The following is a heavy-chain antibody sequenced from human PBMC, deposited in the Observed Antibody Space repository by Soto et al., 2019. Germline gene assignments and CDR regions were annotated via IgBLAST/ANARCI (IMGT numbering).Heavy chain of an antibody. Sequence: SETLSLTSPFSGCSIRSGGYYWSWIRQHPGKGLEWIGYIYYSGSTYYNPSLKSRVTISVDTSKNQFSLKLSSVAAADTAVYYCARTAGSSKSYKGGFFDYWGQGTLVTVSS. D-gene: IGHD6-19*01. CDR3: ARTAGSSKSYKGGFFDY. CDR1: GCSIRSGGYY. J-gene: IGHJ4*02. V-gene: IGHV4-31*03. CDR2: IYYSGST.